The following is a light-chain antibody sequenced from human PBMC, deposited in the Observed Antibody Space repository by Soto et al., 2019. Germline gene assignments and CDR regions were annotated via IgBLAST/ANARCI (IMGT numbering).Light chain of an antibody. J-gene: IGKJ4*01. Sequence: DIQMTKSPSSLSAIVRDRVHITCRASPDIRNDLGWYQQKPGKAPKRLIYAGSSLHSGVPSRFSGSGSGTEFTFTISSLQPEDFATYYCLQHNSYPLTFGGGTKVDI. CDR2: AGS. V-gene: IGKV1-17*01. CDR3: LQHNSYPLT. CDR1: PDIRND.